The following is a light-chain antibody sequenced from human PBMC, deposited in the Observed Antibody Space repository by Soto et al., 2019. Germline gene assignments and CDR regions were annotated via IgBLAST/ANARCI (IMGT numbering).Light chain of an antibody. CDR2: DAS. V-gene: IGKV3D-20*01. CDR1: QSVTSSH. Sequence: EIVLTQSPATLSLSPGERATLSCGASQSVTSSHLAWYQQKPGLAPRLLIYDASRRATGIPDRFSGSGSGRDFTLTISRLEPEDFAVYFCQQYGSSPLTFGQGTRLEI. CDR3: QQYGSSPLT. J-gene: IGKJ5*01.